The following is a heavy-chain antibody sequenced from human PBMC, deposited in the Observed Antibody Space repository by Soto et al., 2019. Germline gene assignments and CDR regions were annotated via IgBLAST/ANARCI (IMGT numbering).Heavy chain of an antibody. D-gene: IGHD4-17*01. CDR1: GFTFSSYS. Sequence: EVQLVESGGGLVKPGGSLRLSCAASGFTFSSYSMNWVRQAPWKGLEWVSSISSSSSYIYYADSVKGRFTISRDNAKNSLYLQITRLRAEDTAVYYCARVYGGYYFDYWGQGTLVTVSS. J-gene: IGHJ4*02. CDR2: ISSSSSYI. V-gene: IGHV3-21*01. CDR3: ARVYGGYYFDY.